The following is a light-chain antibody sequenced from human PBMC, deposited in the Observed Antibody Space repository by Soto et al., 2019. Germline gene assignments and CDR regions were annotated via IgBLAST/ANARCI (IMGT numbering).Light chain of an antibody. CDR1: SSDVGGYNY. CDR3: CSYAGSYPYV. V-gene: IGLV2-11*01. CDR2: DVS. J-gene: IGLJ1*01. Sequence: AMTQPRSVYGSPGQAVTISCTGTSSDVGGYNYVSWYQQHPGKAPKLMIYDVSKRPSGVPDRFSGSKSGNTASLTISGLQAEDEADYYCCSYAGSYPYVFGTGTKVT.